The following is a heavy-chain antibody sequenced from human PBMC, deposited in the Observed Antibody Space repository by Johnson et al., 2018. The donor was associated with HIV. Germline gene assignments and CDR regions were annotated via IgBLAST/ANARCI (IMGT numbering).Heavy chain of an antibody. CDR2: IKQDGSEK. Sequence: QEQLVESGGGVVQPGRSLKLSCAASGFTFSSYAMHWVRQAPGKGLEWVANIKQDGSEKYYADSVKGRFTISRDNSKNTLYLQMNSLRAEDTAVYYCAKNSAAFDIWGQGTMVTVSS. J-gene: IGHJ3*02. CDR1: GFTFSSYA. V-gene: IGHV3-30*04. CDR3: AKNSAAFDI. D-gene: IGHD2/OR15-2a*01.